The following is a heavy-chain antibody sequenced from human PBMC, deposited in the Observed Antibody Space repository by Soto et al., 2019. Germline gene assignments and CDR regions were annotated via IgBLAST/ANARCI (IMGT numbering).Heavy chain of an antibody. CDR3: ARVGTLKYNWHYVASNWFDP. CDR2: INHSGST. CDR1: GGSFSGYY. J-gene: IGHJ5*02. D-gene: IGHD1-7*01. Sequence: QVQLQQWGAGLLKPSETLSLTCAVYGGSFSGYYWSWIRQPPGKGLEWIGEINHSGSTNYNPSLKSRVTISVDTSKNQFSLKLSSVTAADTAVYYCARVGTLKYNWHYVASNWFDPWGQGTLVTVSS. V-gene: IGHV4-34*01.